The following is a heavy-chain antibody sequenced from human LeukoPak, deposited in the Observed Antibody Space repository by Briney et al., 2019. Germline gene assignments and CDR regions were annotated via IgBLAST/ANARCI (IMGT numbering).Heavy chain of an antibody. J-gene: IGHJ6*04. CDR2: ISSSGSTI. D-gene: IGHD6-13*01. Sequence: PGRSLRLSCAASGFTFSSYEMNWVRQAPGKGLEWVSYISSSGSTIYYADSVKGRFTISRDNAKNSLYLQMNSLRAEDAAVYYCAREQYSGSWSYYYYGMDVWGKGTTVTVSS. CDR1: GFTFSSYE. CDR3: AREQYSGSWSYYYYGMDV. V-gene: IGHV3-48*03.